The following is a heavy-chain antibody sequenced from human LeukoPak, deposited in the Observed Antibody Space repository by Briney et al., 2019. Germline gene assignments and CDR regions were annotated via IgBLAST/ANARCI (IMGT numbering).Heavy chain of an antibody. V-gene: IGHV3-30*03. CDR1: GFTFSSYW. Sequence: PGGSLRLSCAASGFTFSSYWMSWVRQAPGKGLEWVAVISYDGSNKYYADSVKGRFTISRDNSKNTLYLQMNSLRAEDTAVYYCARDGQTDSSGYYDYWGQGTLVTVSS. J-gene: IGHJ4*02. D-gene: IGHD3-22*01. CDR2: ISYDGSNK. CDR3: ARDGQTDSSGYYDY.